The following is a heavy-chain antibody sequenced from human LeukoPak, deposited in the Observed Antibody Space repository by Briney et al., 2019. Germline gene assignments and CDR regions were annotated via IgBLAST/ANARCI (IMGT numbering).Heavy chain of an antibody. CDR1: GFTFSSYA. D-gene: IGHD6-6*01. J-gene: IGHJ4*02. CDR2: ISYDGSNK. V-gene: IGHV3-30*01. CDR3: ARDRSIYSSSSFFDY. Sequence: PGGSLRLSCVASGFTFSSYAMHWVRQAPGKGLEWVAVISYDGSNKYYADSVKGRFTISRDNSKNTLYLQMNSLRAEDTAVYYCARDRSIYSSSSFFDYWGQGTLVTVSS.